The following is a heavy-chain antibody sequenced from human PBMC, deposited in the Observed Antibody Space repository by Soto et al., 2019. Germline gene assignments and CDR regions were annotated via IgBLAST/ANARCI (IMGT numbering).Heavy chain of an antibody. CDR3: ARDTAFISSGLFNP. V-gene: IGHV3-11*01. J-gene: IGHJ5*02. Sequence: RGSLRLSCAASGFTFSDYYMSWSRQAPGKGLEWISHISDSATTMYYADSVKGRFTISRDNARKSLFLHMNSLRAEDTAVYYCARDTAFISSGLFNPWGQGTLVTVSS. CDR1: GFTFSDYY. D-gene: IGHD3-22*01. CDR2: ISDSATTM.